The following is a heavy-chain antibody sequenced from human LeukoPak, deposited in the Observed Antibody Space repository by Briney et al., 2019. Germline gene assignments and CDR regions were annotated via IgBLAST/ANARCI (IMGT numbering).Heavy chain of an antibody. J-gene: IGHJ4*02. CDR1: GFTFSSYW. CDR2: INYDGSDT. V-gene: IGHV3-74*01. CDR3: QRDFMTAAGIH. Sequence: GGSLRLSCAASGFTFSSYWTHWVRQAPGRGLVWVSGINYDGSDTRYADTVKGRFTISRDNAKNTLYLQMNSLRAEDTAVYYCQRDFMTAAGIHWGQGTLVTVSS. D-gene: IGHD6-13*01.